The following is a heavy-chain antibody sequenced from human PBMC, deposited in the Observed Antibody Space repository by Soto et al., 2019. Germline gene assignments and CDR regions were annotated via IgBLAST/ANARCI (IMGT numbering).Heavy chain of an antibody. CDR3: ARPPLPGYSIHFNS. V-gene: IGHV5-51*01. CDR2: VYPRDSDT. Sequence: PGESLKISCKASGYIFIDYCIGWVRQMPWKGLEWMGIVYPRDSDTRYSPSFQGQVTISADRSTGTAFLQWRSLKASDTALYYCARPPLPGYSIHFNSWGQGPLITVSS. J-gene: IGHJ4*02. D-gene: IGHD2-15*01. CDR1: GYIFIDYC.